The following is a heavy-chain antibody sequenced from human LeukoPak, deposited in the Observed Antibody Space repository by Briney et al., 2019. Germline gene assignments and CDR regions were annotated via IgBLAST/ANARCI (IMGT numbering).Heavy chain of an antibody. J-gene: IGHJ3*02. CDR3: AREDAQEGTNAFDI. D-gene: IGHD2-2*01. CDR1: GGSITSYY. Sequence: SETLSLTCTVSGGSITSYYWSWIRQSAGMGLEWIGYIYYSGSTNYNPSLKSRVTISVDTSKNQFSLKLTSVTAADTAVYYCAREDAQEGTNAFDIWGQGTMVTVSS. CDR2: IYYSGST. V-gene: IGHV4-59*01.